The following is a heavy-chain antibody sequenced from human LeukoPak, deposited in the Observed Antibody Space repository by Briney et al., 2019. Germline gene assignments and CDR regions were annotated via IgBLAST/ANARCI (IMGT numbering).Heavy chain of an antibody. Sequence: SETLSLTCTVSGGSISSYYWSWIRQPAGEGLEWIGRFYTSGSTNYNPSLKSRVTMSVDTSKNQFFLKLNSVTAADTAIYYCARGHSGYDDYWGQGTLVTVSS. V-gene: IGHV4-4*07. CDR1: GGSISSYY. J-gene: IGHJ4*02. CDR3: ARGHSGYDDY. CDR2: FYTSGST. D-gene: IGHD5-12*01.